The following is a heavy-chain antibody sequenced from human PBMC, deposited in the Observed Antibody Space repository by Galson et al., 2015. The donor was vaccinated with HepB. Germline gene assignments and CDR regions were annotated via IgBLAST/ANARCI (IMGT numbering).Heavy chain of an antibody. CDR3: AKTQTKWELLKGNNWSDP. CDR2: ISGSGGST. D-gene: IGHD1-26*01. CDR1: GFTFSSYG. J-gene: IGHJ5*02. V-gene: IGHV3-23*01. Sequence: SLRLSCAASGFTFSSYGMHWVRQAPGKGLEWVSAISGSGGSTYYADSVKGRFTISRDNSKNTLYLQMNSLRAEDTAVYYCAKTQTKWELLKGNNWSDPWGQETLVTVSS.